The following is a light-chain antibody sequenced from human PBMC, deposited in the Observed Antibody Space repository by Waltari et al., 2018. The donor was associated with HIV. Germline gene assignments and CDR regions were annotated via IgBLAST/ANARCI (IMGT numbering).Light chain of an antibody. CDR2: EVS. CDR1: SRDVGSYNL. Sequence: QSALTQPASVSGSPGQSITISCTGTSRDVGSYNLVSWYQQHPGKAPKLMIYEVSKRPSGVSNRFAGSKSGNTASLTISGLQAEDEADYYCCSYAGSSTFEWVFGGGTKLTVL. CDR3: CSYAGSSTFEWV. J-gene: IGLJ3*02. V-gene: IGLV2-23*02.